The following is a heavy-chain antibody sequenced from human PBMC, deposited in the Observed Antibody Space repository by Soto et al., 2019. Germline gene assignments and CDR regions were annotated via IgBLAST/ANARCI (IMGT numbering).Heavy chain of an antibody. Sequence: GASVKVSCKASGYTFTGYYMHWVRQAPGQGLEWMGWINPNSGGTNYAQKFQGWVTMTRDTSISTAYMELSRLRSDDTAVYYCARDYVDIVATAGMDVWGQGTTVTVS. J-gene: IGHJ6*02. CDR3: ARDYVDIVATAGMDV. CDR1: GYTFTGYY. CDR2: INPNSGGT. V-gene: IGHV1-2*04. D-gene: IGHD5-12*01.